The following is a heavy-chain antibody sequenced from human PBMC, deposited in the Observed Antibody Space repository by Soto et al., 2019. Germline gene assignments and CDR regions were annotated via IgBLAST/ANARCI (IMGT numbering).Heavy chain of an antibody. CDR1: GYSISSGYY. CDR2: VYHSGTT. D-gene: IGHD6-13*01. V-gene: IGHV4-38-2*01. Sequence: SETLSLTCGVCGYSISSGYYWGWIRQAPGKGLEWIGSVYHSGTTYYSPSLKSRVTISLETSKNHFSLTLSSVTAADTALYYCTRAIYASSWDAGNWGQGTRVTVS. J-gene: IGHJ4*02. CDR3: TRAIYASSWDAGN.